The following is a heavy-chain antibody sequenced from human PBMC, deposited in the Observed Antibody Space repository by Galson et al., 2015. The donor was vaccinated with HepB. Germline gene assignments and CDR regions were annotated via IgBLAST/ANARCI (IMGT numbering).Heavy chain of an antibody. CDR2: IIAGDGGT. J-gene: IGHJ4*02. D-gene: IGHD3-16*01. V-gene: IGHV3-23*01. Sequence: SLRLSCAASGFTLSSYAVSWVRQAPGKGLEWVSTIIAGDGGTYYADSVKGRFTISRDNSKNTLYLQMDSLRAEDTALYYCAKAWGTSGYTIHYWGQGTLVTVSS. CDR1: GFTLSSYA. CDR3: AKAWGTSGYTIHY.